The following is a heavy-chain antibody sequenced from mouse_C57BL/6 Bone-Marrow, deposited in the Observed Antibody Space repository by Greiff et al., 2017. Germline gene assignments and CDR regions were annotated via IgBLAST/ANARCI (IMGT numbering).Heavy chain of an antibody. CDR2: IDPANGNT. Sequence: VQLKQSVAELVRPGASVKLSCTASGFNIKNTYMHWVKQRPEQGLEWIGRIDPANGNTKYAPKFQGKATITADTSSNTAYLQLSSLTSEDTAIYYCAKITTVVERYFDVWGTGTTVTVSS. CDR1: GFNIKNTY. CDR3: AKITTVVERYFDV. V-gene: IGHV14-3*01. J-gene: IGHJ1*03. D-gene: IGHD1-1*01.